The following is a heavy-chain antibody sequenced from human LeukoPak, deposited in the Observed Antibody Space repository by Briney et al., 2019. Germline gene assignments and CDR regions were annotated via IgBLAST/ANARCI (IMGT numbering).Heavy chain of an antibody. Sequence: SETLSLTCTVSGGSISSYYWSWIRQPPGKGLEWIGYIYCSGSTNYNPSLKSRVTISVDTSKNQFSLKLSSVTAADTAVYYCARGYCSGGSCYSFDYWGQGTLVTVSS. D-gene: IGHD2-15*01. CDR3: ARGYCSGGSCYSFDY. J-gene: IGHJ4*02. CDR2: IYCSGST. V-gene: IGHV4-59*08. CDR1: GGSISSYY.